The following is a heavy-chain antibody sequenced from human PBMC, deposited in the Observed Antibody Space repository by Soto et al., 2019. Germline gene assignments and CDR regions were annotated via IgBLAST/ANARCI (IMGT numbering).Heavy chain of an antibody. V-gene: IGHV1-2*02. CDR3: ARDRPHDYGDYGWFDP. Sequence: QVQLVQSGAEVKKPGASVKVSCKASGYTFTGYYMHWVRQAPGQGLEWMGWINPNSGGTNYAQKFQGRVTMTRDTSISTAYMELSRLRSDDTAVYYCARDRPHDYGDYGWFDPWGQGTLVTVSS. CDR2: INPNSGGT. CDR1: GYTFTGYY. D-gene: IGHD4-17*01. J-gene: IGHJ5*02.